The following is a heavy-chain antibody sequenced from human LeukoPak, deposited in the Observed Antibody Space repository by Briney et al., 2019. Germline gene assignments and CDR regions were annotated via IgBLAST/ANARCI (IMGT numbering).Heavy chain of an antibody. CDR2: ISSSSSYI. CDR1: GFTFSSYS. V-gene: IGHV3-21*01. D-gene: IGHD3-10*01. J-gene: IGHJ4*02. Sequence: PGGSLRLSCAASGFTFSSYSMNWVRQAPGKGLEWVASISSSSSYIYYADSVKGRFTIARDNAKNSLYLQMNTLRAEATAVYSCARSGLWFGDKAGYWGQGTLVTVPS. CDR3: ARSGLWFGDKAGY.